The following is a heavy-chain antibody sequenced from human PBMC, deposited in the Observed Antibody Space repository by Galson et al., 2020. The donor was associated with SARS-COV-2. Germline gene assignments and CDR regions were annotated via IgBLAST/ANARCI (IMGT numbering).Heavy chain of an antibody. CDR1: GFSLSTSGMC. D-gene: IGHD3-3*01. CDR3: ARSRGRFLELLLVPFDY. Sequence: SGPTLVKPTQTLTLTCTFSGFSLSTSGMCVSWIRQPPGKALEWLALIDWDDDKYYSTSLKTRLTISKDTSKNQVVLTMTNMDPVDTATYYCARSRGRFLELLLVPFDYWGQGTLVTVSS. J-gene: IGHJ4*02. V-gene: IGHV2-70*01. CDR2: IDWDDDK.